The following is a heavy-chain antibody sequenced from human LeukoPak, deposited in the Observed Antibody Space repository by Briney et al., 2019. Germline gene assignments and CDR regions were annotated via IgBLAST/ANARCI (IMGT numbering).Heavy chain of an antibody. D-gene: IGHD6-6*01. J-gene: IGHJ3*02. CDR3: ARAPSSSIAARPDAFDI. Sequence: SETLSLTCTVSGGSISSGDYYWSWIRQPPGKGLEWIGYIYYSGSTYYNPSLKSRVTISVDTSKNQFSLKLSSVTAADTAVYYCARAPSSSIAARPDAFDIWGQGTMVTVSS. CDR2: IYYSGST. V-gene: IGHV4-30-4*02. CDR1: GGSISSGDYY.